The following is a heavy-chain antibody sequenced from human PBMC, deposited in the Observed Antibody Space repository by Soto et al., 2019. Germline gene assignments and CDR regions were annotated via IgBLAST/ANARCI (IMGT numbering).Heavy chain of an antibody. CDR2: IYYSGST. CDR1: GGSISSSSYY. Sequence: QLQLQESGPGLVKPSETLSLTCTVSGGSISSSSYYWGWIRQPPGKGLEWIGSIYYSGSTYYNPSLKSRVTISVDTSKNQFSLKLSSVTAADTAVYYCAVYYGMDGFDPWGQGTLVTVSS. D-gene: IGHD4-17*01. CDR3: AVYYGMDGFDP. J-gene: IGHJ5*02. V-gene: IGHV4-39*01.